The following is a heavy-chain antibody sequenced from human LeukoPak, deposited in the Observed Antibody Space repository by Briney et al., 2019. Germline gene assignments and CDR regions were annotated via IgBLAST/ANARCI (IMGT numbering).Heavy chain of an antibody. J-gene: IGHJ4*02. CDR3: AKDAIAGETWLYYFDY. CDR1: GFTFSSYA. D-gene: IGHD5-24*01. CDR2: ISGSGGST. V-gene: IGHV3-23*01. Sequence: PGGSLRLSCAASGFTFSSYAMGWVRQAPGKGLEWVSVISGSGGSTYYADSVKGRFTISRDNSQTTLYLQMNSLRAEDTAVYYCAKDAIAGETWLYYFDYWGQGTLVTVSS.